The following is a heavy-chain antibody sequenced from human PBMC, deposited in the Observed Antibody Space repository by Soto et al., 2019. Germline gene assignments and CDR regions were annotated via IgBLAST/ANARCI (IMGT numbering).Heavy chain of an antibody. Sequence: PGGSLRLSCAAAGFTFSSYWMHWVSQAPGKGLVWVSRINSDGSSTSYADSVKGRFTISRDNAKNTLYLQMNSLRAEDTAVYYCARGRPIAAAAPPGFDYWGQGTLVTVSS. J-gene: IGHJ4*02. CDR1: GFTFSSYW. D-gene: IGHD6-13*01. CDR3: ARGRPIAAAAPPGFDY. V-gene: IGHV3-74*01. CDR2: INSDGSST.